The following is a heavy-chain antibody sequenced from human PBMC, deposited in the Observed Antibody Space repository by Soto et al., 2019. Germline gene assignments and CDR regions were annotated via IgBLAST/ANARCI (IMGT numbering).Heavy chain of an antibody. J-gene: IGHJ4*01. CDR1: GYTFTYYE. CDR3: ARAVKAGDYGDYGRYYFDY. CDR2: ISVYSGNT. D-gene: IGHD4-17*01. Sequence: QVHLMQSGAEVKKPGASVKVSCKASGYTFTYYESTWVRQAPGQGLEWMGWISVYSGNTNYEQKLQGRRTMTTDTSTNKAYMELRSLRSDDTAVYYCARAVKAGDYGDYGRYYFDYWGHGTLVTVSS. V-gene: IGHV1-18*04.